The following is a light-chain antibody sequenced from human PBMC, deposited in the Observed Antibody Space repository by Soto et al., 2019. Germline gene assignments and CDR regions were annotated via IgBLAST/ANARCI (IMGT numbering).Light chain of an antibody. CDR1: QSIDRK. V-gene: IGKV3-15*01. CDR2: GAS. Sequence: IVMTQSPATLSVSPGERATLSCRASQSIDRKLAWYQQRPGQAPRLLIYGASTRATGIPARCSGSGSGTELTRTISGLQAEDFGVVYCQHYHSCRTFGQGTNVEIK. CDR3: QHYHSCRT. J-gene: IGKJ1*01.